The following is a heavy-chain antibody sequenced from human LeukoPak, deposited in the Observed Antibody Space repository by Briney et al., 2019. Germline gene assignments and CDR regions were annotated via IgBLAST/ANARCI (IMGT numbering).Heavy chain of an antibody. J-gene: IGHJ4*02. CDR3: ARVGATGATADN. CDR1: GYIFATYY. D-gene: IGHD2-21*02. Sequence: ASVKVSCKASGYIFATYYMHWLRQAPGQGPEWMGIINPRGGSTDYAKKFQGRVTMTSDTSTSTVYMELKSLRSEDTAVYFCARVGATGATADNWGQGTLVTVSS. V-gene: IGHV1-46*01. CDR2: INPRGGST.